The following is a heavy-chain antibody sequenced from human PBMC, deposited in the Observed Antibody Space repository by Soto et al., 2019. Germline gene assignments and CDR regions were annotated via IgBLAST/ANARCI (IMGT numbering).Heavy chain of an antibody. V-gene: IGHV1-2*04. CDR2: INPNSGGT. CDR3: ARGAAMGPFDPAYFDY. D-gene: IGHD5-18*01. J-gene: IGHJ4*02. CDR1: GYTFTGYY. Sequence: ALVKVSCKASGYTFTGYYMHWVRQAPGQGLEWMGWINPNSGGTNYAQKFQDWVTMTRDTPISTAYMELSRLRCDDTAVYYCARGAAMGPFDPAYFDYWGQGTLLTVSS.